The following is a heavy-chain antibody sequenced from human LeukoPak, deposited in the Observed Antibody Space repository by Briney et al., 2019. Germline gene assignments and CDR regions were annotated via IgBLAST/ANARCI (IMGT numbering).Heavy chain of an antibody. D-gene: IGHD4-11*01. CDR3: ARDDYNRL. V-gene: IGHV3-74*01. J-gene: IGHJ4*02. CDR1: GFTFSTYS. Sequence: PGGSLRLSCAASGFTFSTYSMHWVRQAPGKGLEWVSRSDGSSATFADSVRGRFTVSRDNAKNTLYLQMNSLRVEDTAVYYCARDDYNRLWGQGTLVTVSS. CDR2: SDGSSA.